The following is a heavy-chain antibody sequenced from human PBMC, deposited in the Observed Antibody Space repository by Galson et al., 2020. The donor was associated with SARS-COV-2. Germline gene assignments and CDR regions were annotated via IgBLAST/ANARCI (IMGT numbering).Heavy chain of an antibody. Sequence: SETLSLTCAVSGASNNSGTRYWSWIRQHPGRGPEWLGYIDSKGDTFYNPPLGTLITISMDPSKNEFALNVFSVMAADTAVYYCATDQFWSPGTLVTVSS. CDR1: GASNNSGTRY. CDR2: IDSKGDT. CDR3: ATDQF. V-gene: IGHV4-31*01. J-gene: IGHJ4*02.